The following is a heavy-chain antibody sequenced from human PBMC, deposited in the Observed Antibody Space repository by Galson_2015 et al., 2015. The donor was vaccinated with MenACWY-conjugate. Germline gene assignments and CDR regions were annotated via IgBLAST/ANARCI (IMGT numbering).Heavy chain of an antibody. V-gene: IGHV3-30-3*01. Sequence: SLRLSCAASGFTFSLYALHWVRQPPGKGLEWVTVITFDGNFKDYADSVKGRFTISRDNSKDTMYLRMNGLRFEDASVYYCVRGWGHSAMGYGLKPGAFDVWGRGTMVTVSS. CDR3: VRGWGHSAMGYGLKPGAFDV. D-gene: IGHD2-15*01. CDR1: GFTFSLYA. J-gene: IGHJ3*01. CDR2: ITFDGNFK.